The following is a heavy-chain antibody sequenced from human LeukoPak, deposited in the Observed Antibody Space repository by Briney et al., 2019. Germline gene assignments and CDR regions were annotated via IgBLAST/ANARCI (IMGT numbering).Heavy chain of an antibody. V-gene: IGHV3-7*01. CDR2: IKQDGSEK. Sequence: GGSLRLSCAASGFTFSSYWMSWVRQAPGKGLEWVANIKQDGSEKYYVDPVKGRFTISRDNSKNTLYLQMNSLRAEDTAVYYCARARWLPDAFDIWGQGTMVTVSS. D-gene: IGHD5-24*01. CDR1: GFTFSSYW. J-gene: IGHJ3*02. CDR3: ARARWLPDAFDI.